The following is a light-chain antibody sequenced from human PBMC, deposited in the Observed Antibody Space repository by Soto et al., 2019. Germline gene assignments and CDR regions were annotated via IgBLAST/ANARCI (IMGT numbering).Light chain of an antibody. CDR3: SSYASSSNLYV. CDR1: SSDVGGYNY. V-gene: IGLV2-14*03. J-gene: IGLJ1*01. Sequence: QSALTQPASVSGSPGQSITISCTGTSSDVGGYNYVSWYQQHPGKAPKLMIYHVSNRPSGVSNRFSGSKSGNTASLTISGLQAEDEADYYCSSYASSSNLYVFGAGTKVTVL. CDR2: HVS.